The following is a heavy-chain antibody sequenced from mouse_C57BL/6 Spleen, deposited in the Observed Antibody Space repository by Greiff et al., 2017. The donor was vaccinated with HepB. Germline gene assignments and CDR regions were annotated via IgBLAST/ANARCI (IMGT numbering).Heavy chain of an antibody. D-gene: IGHD1-1*01. J-gene: IGHJ2*01. CDR2: IDPENGDT. Sequence: VQLQQSGAELVRPGASVKLSCTASGFNIKDAYMHWVKQRPEQGLEWIGWIDPENGDTEYASKFQGKATITADTSSNTAYLQLSSLTSEDTAVYYCRYYYGSSPRDYWGQGTTLTVSS. CDR3: RYYYGSSPRDY. V-gene: IGHV14-4*01. CDR1: GFNIKDAY.